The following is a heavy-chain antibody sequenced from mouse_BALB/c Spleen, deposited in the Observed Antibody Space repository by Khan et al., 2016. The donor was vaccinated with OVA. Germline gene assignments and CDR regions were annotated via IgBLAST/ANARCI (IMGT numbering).Heavy chain of an antibody. V-gene: IGHV2-6-4*01. Sequence: QVQLKESGPGLVAPSQSLSITCTVSGFSLSRYNINWVRQPPGKGLEWLGMIWGGGGTDYNSTLKSRLSIRKDNSKSQAFLKMNSLQTDDTVMYYCARGYYRYDGYYAMDYWGQGTSVTVSS. J-gene: IGHJ4*01. D-gene: IGHD2-14*01. CDR2: IWGGGGT. CDR1: GFSLSRYN. CDR3: ARGYYRYDGYYAMDY.